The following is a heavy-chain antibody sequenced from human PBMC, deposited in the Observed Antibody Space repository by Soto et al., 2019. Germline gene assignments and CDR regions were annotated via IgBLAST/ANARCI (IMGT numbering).Heavy chain of an antibody. Sequence: WETLSLTCTVFARSFSGYYWSWIRQSPGKGLEWIGEVIHTGSTNYNPSLKSRVTISVDTSKNQFSLKLSSVTAADTAVYYCARGRYGSGSYLGGYYYYYGMDVWGQGTTVTVSS. D-gene: IGHD3-10*01. V-gene: IGHV4-34*01. CDR1: ARSFSGYY. J-gene: IGHJ6*02. CDR2: VIHTGST. CDR3: ARGRYGSGSYLGGYYYYYGMDV.